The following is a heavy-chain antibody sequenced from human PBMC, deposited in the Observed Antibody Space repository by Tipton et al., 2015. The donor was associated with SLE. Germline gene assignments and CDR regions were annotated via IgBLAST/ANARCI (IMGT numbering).Heavy chain of an antibody. V-gene: IGHV4-34*01. CDR1: GGSFSGYY. D-gene: IGHD6-13*01. CDR3: ARGRFPAAGTRAFDI. CDR2: INHRGST. J-gene: IGHJ3*02. Sequence: TLSLTCAVYGGSFSGYYWSWIRQPPGKGLEWIGEINHRGSTNYNPSLKSRVTISVDTSKNQFSLKLSSVTAADTAVYYCARGRFPAAGTRAFDIWGQGTIVTVSS.